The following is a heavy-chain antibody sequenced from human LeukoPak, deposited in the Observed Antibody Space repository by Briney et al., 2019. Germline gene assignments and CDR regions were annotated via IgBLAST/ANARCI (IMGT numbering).Heavy chain of an antibody. Sequence: GGSLRLSCAASGFTFSDYYMSWIRQAPGKGLEWVTYISSSGSTIYYADSVKGRFTISRDNAKNSLYLQMNSLRAEDTAVYYCARDDTYYDILTGYPDVFDIWGQGTMVTVSS. CDR3: ARDDTYYDILTGYPDVFDI. CDR2: ISSSGSTI. CDR1: GFTFSDYY. V-gene: IGHV3-11*04. J-gene: IGHJ3*02. D-gene: IGHD3-9*01.